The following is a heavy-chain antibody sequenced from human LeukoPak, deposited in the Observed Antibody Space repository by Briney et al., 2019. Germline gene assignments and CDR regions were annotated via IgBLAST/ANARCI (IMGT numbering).Heavy chain of an antibody. D-gene: IGHD4-23*01. Sequence: PGGSLRLSCAASGFTFSSYSMNWVRQAPGKGLEWASSISSSSSYIYYADSVKGRFTISRDNAKNSLYLQMNSLRAEDTAVYYWGRGEDGMGNISEGDYWGQGTLVNGSS. J-gene: IGHJ4*02. CDR2: ISSSSSYI. CDR1: GFTFSSYS. V-gene: IGHV3-21*01. CDR3: GRGEDGMGNISEGDY.